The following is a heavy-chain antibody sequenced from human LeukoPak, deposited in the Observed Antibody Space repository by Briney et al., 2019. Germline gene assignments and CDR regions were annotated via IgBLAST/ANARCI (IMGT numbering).Heavy chain of an antibody. CDR1: GDSISNNNW. CDR3: AGAHCGGDCYSGRAFDI. CDR2: IFHSGDT. D-gene: IGHD2-21*02. Sequence: SETLSLTCAVSGDSISNNNWWSWVRQPPGKGLEWIGEIFHSGDTNYKPSLKSRVTISVDKSKNQFSLKLSSVTSADTAVYYCAGAHCGGDCYSGRAFDIWGQGTMVTVSS. J-gene: IGHJ3*02. V-gene: IGHV4-4*02.